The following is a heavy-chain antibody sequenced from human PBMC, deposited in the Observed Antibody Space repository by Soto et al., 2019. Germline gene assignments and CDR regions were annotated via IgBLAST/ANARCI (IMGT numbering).Heavy chain of an antibody. CDR2: INHSGST. CDR1: GGSFSGYY. CDR3: ARQRRALTTPFDY. D-gene: IGHD1-1*01. Sequence: QVQLQQWGAGLLKPSETLSLTCAVYGGSFSGYYWSWIRQPPGKGLEWIGEINHSGSTNYNPSLKSRVTISVDTSKNQFSLKLSSVTAADTAVYYCARQRRALTTPFDYWGQGTLVTVSS. V-gene: IGHV4-34*01. J-gene: IGHJ4*02.